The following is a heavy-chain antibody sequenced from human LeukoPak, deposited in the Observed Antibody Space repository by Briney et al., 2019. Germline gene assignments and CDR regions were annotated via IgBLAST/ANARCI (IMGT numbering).Heavy chain of an antibody. J-gene: IGHJ5*02. V-gene: IGHV4-34*01. CDR3: ARGCTTYYDFWSGKRGYNWFGP. D-gene: IGHD3-3*01. Sequence: SETLSLTCAVYGGSFSGYYWSWIRQPPGKGLEWIGEINHSGSTNYNPSLKSRVTISVDTSKNQFSLKLRSVTAADTAVYYCARGCTTYYDFWSGKRGYNWFGPWGQGTLVTVSS. CDR2: INHSGST. CDR1: GGSFSGYY.